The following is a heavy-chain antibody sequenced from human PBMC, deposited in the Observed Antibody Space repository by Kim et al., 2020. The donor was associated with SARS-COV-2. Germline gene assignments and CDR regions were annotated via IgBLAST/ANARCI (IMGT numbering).Heavy chain of an antibody. V-gene: IGHV1-69*13. CDR3: AQGGYSYGSPRYYFDY. J-gene: IGHJ4*02. CDR1: GGTFSSYA. D-gene: IGHD5-18*01. CDR2: IIPIFGTA. Sequence: SVKVSCKASGGTFSSYAISWVRQAPGQGLEWMGGIIPIFGTANYAQKFQGRVTITADESTSTAYMELSSLRSEDTAVYYCAQGGYSYGSPRYYFDYCGQGTLVTVSS.